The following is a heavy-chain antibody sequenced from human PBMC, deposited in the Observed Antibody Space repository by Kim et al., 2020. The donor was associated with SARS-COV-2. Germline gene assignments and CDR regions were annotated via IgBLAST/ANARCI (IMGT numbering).Heavy chain of an antibody. CDR3: AKDHPSSGGPTFDS. V-gene: IGHV3-23*01. J-gene: IGHJ4*02. Sequence: GGSLRLSCEASGFTFGNYAMSWVRQTPGKGLEWVASVNNGNNPYYANSVKGRFTVSRDTAKNMFFLQMANLTAEDSARYFCAKDHPSSGGPTFDSWGQGTLVTVSS. CDR2: VNNGNNP. CDR1: GFTFGNYA. D-gene: IGHD6-19*01.